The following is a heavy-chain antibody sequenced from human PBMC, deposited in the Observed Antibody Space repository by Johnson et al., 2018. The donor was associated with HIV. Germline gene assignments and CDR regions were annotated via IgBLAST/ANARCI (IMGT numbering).Heavy chain of an antibody. Sequence: QVQLVESGGGVVQPGRSLRLSCAASGFTFSNFGIHWVRQAPGKGLEWVAVISYDGSTKYYVDSVKGRFTISRDNSKNTLYLQMNSLRADDTAVYYCAKLHCAGGVCNFDILYDAFDTWGHGTMVTVSS. CDR3: AKLHCAGGVCNFDILYDAFDT. D-gene: IGHD2-8*02. V-gene: IGHV3-30*18. CDR2: ISYDGSTK. CDR1: GFTFSNFG. J-gene: IGHJ3*02.